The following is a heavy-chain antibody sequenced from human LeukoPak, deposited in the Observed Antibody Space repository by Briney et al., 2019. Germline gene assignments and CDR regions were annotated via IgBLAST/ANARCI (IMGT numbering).Heavy chain of an antibody. V-gene: IGHV3-64*04. J-gene: IGHJ4*02. CDR2: ININGGST. D-gene: IGHD3-22*01. Sequence: GGSLRLSCSASGFTFTKYALHWVRQAPGKGLEYVSGININGGSTYHADSVKGRFTISRDTSKNTLYLQMNGLRAEDTAVYYCATPPKGISYYHFDSWGPGTPVIVSS. CDR3: ATPPKGISYYHFDS. CDR1: GFTFTKYA.